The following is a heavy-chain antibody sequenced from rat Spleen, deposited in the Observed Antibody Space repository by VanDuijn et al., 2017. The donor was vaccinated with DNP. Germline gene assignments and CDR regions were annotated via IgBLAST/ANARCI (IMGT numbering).Heavy chain of an antibody. J-gene: IGHJ4*01. CDR1: GFGFTAYD. D-gene: IGHD1-6*01. CDR3: TTSEAYTTDA. Sequence: EVQLVESGGGVVQPGRSLKLSCAASGFGFTAYDMAWVRQTPTRGLEWVASTSPSGGNTYYRDSVKGRFTISRDNTNSTLYLQMDSLRSEDTATYYCTTSEAYTTDAWGQGTSVTVSS. V-gene: IGHV5-19*01. CDR2: TSPSGGNT.